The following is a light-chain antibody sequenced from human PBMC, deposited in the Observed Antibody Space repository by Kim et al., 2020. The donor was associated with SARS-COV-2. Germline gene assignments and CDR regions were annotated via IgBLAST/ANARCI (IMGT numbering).Light chain of an antibody. CDR3: QVWASSTGV. CDR2: RDI. CDR1: NIGDKH. Sequence: SVALGQTASITCVGNNIGDKHVHWYQQKPGQAPVLVIYRDINRPSGIPERFSGFNSGSTATLTISRAQAGDEADYYCQVWASSTGVFGGGTQLTVL. V-gene: IGLV3-9*01. J-gene: IGLJ2*01.